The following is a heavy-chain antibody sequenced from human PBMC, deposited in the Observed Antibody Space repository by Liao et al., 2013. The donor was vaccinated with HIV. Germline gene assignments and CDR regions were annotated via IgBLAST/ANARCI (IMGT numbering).Heavy chain of an antibody. CDR1: GGSISSGDYY. CDR3: ARDAYFDWDNWFDP. D-gene: IGHD3-9*01. Sequence: QVQLQESGPGLVKPSQTLSLTCTVSGGSISSGDYYWSWIRQPPGKGLEWIGEINHSGSTNYNPSLKSRVTISLDTSKNQFSLKLSSVTAADTAVYYCARDAYFDWDNWFDPWGQGTLVTVSS. J-gene: IGHJ5*02. CDR2: INHSGST. V-gene: IGHV4-30-4*08.